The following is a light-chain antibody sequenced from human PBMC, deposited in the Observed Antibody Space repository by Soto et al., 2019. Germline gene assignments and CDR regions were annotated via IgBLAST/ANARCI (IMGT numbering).Light chain of an antibody. CDR3: CSYAGSSTYVV. CDR2: EVS. V-gene: IGLV2-23*02. Sequence: QSVLTQPASVSGSTGESITISCTGTSSDVGSYNLVSWYQQHPGKAPKLMIYEVSKRPSGVSNRFSGSKSGNTASLTISGLQAEDEADYYCCSYAGSSTYVVFCGGIKLTVL. CDR1: SSDVGSYNL. J-gene: IGLJ2*01.